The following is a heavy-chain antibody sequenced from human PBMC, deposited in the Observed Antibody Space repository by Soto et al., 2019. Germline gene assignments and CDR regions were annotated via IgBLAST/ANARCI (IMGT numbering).Heavy chain of an antibody. V-gene: IGHV2-26*01. CDR1: GFSLSNARMG. CDR3: ARISLMEASADAFDI. J-gene: IGHJ3*02. D-gene: IGHD2-8*01. Sequence: QVTLKESGPVLVKPTETLTLTCTVSGFSLSNARMGVSWIRQPPGKALEWLAHIFSNDEKSYSTSLKSRLTIPKATSKSQAVPTMTNMDPVDTATYYCARISLMEASADAFDIWGQGTMVTVSS. CDR2: IFSNDEK.